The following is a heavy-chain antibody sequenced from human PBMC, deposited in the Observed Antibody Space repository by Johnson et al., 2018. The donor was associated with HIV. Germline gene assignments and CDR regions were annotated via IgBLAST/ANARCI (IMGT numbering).Heavy chain of an antibody. J-gene: IGHJ3*02. CDR1: GLTFSSCA. D-gene: IGHD1-26*01. CDR2: IRCDGSNK. Sequence: QVQLVESGGGVVQPGGSLRLSCAASGLTFSSCAMHWVRQAPGKGLEWVAFIRCDGSNKYYEDSVKGRFTISRDNSKKTLYLQMNSLISEDTAVYYCAKDGGANGSCDAFDIWGQGTMVTVSS. V-gene: IGHV3-30*02. CDR3: AKDGGANGSCDAFDI.